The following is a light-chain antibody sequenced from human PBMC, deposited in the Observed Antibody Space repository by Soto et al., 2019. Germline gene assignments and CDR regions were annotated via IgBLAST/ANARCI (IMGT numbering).Light chain of an antibody. CDR2: GVT. J-gene: IGLJ1*01. Sequence: QSALTQPTSVSGSPGQSITISCTGNHNDIGTYDYVSWYQQHPGRAPRLLIHGVTTRPSGISDRFSASKSGLTASLTISGLQPEDEADYYCSSFTSNRIYXFGPGTKVTV. CDR3: SSFTSNRIYX. V-gene: IGLV2-14*03. CDR1: HNDIGTYDY.